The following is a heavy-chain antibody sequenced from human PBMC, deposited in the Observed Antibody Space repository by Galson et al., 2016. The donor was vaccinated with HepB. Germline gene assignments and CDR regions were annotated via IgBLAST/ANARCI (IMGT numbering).Heavy chain of an antibody. CDR1: GFSFSSSW. Sequence: SLRLSCAASGFSFSSSWMHWVRQVPGKGPVWVSRINGDESRTDYADSVKGRFTTSRDNSRNTLYLQMNSLRAEDTAVYYCARVEGGSYYDFIRPFDYWDQGTLVTVSS. CDR2: INGDESRT. V-gene: IGHV3-74*01. J-gene: IGHJ4*02. D-gene: IGHD1-26*01. CDR3: ARVEGGSYYDFIRPFDY.